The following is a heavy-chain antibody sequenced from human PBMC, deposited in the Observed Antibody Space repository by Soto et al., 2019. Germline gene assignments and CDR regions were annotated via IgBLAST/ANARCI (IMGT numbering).Heavy chain of an antibody. CDR3: ASRGY. J-gene: IGHJ4*02. V-gene: IGHV3-30*09. Sequence: PGGSLRLSCAASGFTVSSYAMHWVRQAPGKGLEWVAVISYDGSNKYYADSVKGRFAISRDNSKNTLYLQMTSLRAEDTAVYYCASRGYWGQGTLVTVSS. CDR1: GFTVSSYA. CDR2: ISYDGSNK.